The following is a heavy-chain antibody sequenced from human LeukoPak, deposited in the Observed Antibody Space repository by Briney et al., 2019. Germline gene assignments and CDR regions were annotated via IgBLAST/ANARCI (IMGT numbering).Heavy chain of an antibody. V-gene: IGHV3-21*01. D-gene: IGHD5-24*01. J-gene: IGHJ4*02. Sequence: PGGSLRLSCAASGFTFSSYSMNWVRQAPGKGLEWVSSISSSSSYIYYADSVKGRFTISRDNAKNSLYLQMNSLRAEDTAVYYCARAGSLYGYNDYWGQGTLVTVSS. CDR1: GFTFSSYS. CDR3: ARAGSLYGYNDY. CDR2: ISSSSSYI.